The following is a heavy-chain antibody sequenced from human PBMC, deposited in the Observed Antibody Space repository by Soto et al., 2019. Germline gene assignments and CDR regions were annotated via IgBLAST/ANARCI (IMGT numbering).Heavy chain of an antibody. CDR2: ISSSSSYI. D-gene: IGHD4-17*01. CDR1: GFTFSSYS. V-gene: IGHV3-21*01. J-gene: IGHJ3*02. CDR3: ARDSGYGDYSAFDI. Sequence: KPGGSLRLSCAASGFTFSSYSMNWVRQAPGKGLEWVSSISSSSSYIYYADSVKGRFTNSRDNAKNSLYLQMNSLRAEDTAVYYCARDSGYGDYSAFDIWGQGTMVTVSS.